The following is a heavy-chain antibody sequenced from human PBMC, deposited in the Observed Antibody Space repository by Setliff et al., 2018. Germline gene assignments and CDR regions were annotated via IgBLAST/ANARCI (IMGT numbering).Heavy chain of an antibody. CDR1: GYTFTSNH. J-gene: IGHJ5*02. CDR2: INPSGGST. CDR3: ARDSPEMVAPPAAHCFDP. V-gene: IGHV1-46*01. Sequence: ASVTVSCKASGYTFTSNHVHWGRQAPGQGLEWMGTINPSGGSTIYAPDFQGRVTMTWDTSTNIAYMELRSLRSDDTAVYYCARDSPEMVAPPAAHCFDPWGQGTLVTVSS. D-gene: IGHD2-15*01.